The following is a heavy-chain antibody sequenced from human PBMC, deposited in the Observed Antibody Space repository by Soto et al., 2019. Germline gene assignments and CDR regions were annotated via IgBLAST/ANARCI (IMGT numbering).Heavy chain of an antibody. D-gene: IGHD3-10*01. V-gene: IGHV3-23*01. CDR2: ISGSGGST. Sequence: PGGSLRLSCAASGFTFSSYAMSWVRQAPGKGLEWVSAISGSGGSTYYADSVKGRFTISRDNSKNTLYLQMNSLRAEDTAVYYCAKDVTMVRGDYYYYYGMDVWGQGTTVTVSS. J-gene: IGHJ6*02. CDR1: GFTFSSYA. CDR3: AKDVTMVRGDYYYYYGMDV.